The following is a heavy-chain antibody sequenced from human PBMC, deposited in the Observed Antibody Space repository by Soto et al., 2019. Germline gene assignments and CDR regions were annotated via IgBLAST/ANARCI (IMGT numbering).Heavy chain of an antibody. J-gene: IGHJ4*02. CDR1: GGFISGSY. CDR2: MYYGGSP. CDR3: ATYYLWGSNDFDY. V-gene: IGHV4-59*08. Sequence: MVSGGFISGSYSGWIRQPPGEGLGWIGYMYYGGSPSYNPSLKSRVTISVDTSKNQFSRKLSSVTAADTAVYSCATYYLWGSNDFDYSGQGTLVTVSS. D-gene: IGHD3-16*01.